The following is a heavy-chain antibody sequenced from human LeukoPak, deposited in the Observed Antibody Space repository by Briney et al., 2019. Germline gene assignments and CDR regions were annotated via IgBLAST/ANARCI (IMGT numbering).Heavy chain of an antibody. CDR1: GFTVTTTY. CDR2: ISGSGGST. CDR3: AKDDSLRLYYFDY. V-gene: IGHV3-23*01. D-gene: IGHD5-12*01. J-gene: IGHJ4*02. Sequence: GGSLRLSCAASGFTVTTTYMSWVRQAPGKGLEWVSAISGSGGSTYYADSVKGRFTISRDNSKNTLYLQMNSLRAEDTAVYYCAKDDSLRLYYFDYWGQGTLVTVSS.